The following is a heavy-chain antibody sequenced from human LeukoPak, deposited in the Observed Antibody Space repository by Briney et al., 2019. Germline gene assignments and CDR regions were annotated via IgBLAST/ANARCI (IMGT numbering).Heavy chain of an antibody. CDR1: GFSFSSSW. CDR2: IHGDGGLT. J-gene: IGHJ4*02. D-gene: IGHD3-3*01. Sequence: GGSLRLSCAASGFSFSSSWMHWVRQAPGEGLAWVSRIHGDGGLTNYADSVKGRFTISRDNAKNSLYLQMNSLRAEDTAVYYCARDQYYDFWSGHRTFDYWGQGTLVTVSS. V-gene: IGHV3-74*01. CDR3: ARDQYYDFWSGHRTFDY.